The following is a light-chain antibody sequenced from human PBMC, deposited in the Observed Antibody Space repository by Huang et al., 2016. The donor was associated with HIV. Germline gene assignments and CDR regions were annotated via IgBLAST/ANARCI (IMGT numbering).Light chain of an antibody. V-gene: IGKV3-11*01. CDR1: QSIGSY. Sequence: EIVLTQSPATLSLSPGEGATLSCRASQSIGSYLAWYQQRPGQAPRLLIDDASIRATGIPARFSGRGSGTYFTLTISSLEPEDFAVYYCQQRNNWPPWTFGQGTKVELK. CDR3: QQRNNWPPWT. CDR2: DAS. J-gene: IGKJ1*01.